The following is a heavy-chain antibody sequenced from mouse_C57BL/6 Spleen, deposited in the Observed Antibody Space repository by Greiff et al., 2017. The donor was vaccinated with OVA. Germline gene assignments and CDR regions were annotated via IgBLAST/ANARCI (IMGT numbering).Heavy chain of an antibody. J-gene: IGHJ1*03. CDR2: ISDGGSYT. CDR1: GFTFSSYA. CDR3: AREGDLLGYFDV. Sequence: EVQLVESGGGLVKPGGSLKLSCAASGFTFSSYAMSWVRQTPEKRLEWVATISDGGSYTYYPDNVKGRFTISRDNAKNNLYLQMSHLKSEDTAMYYCAREGDLLGYFDVWGTGTTVTVSS. D-gene: IGHD2-1*01. V-gene: IGHV5-4*01.